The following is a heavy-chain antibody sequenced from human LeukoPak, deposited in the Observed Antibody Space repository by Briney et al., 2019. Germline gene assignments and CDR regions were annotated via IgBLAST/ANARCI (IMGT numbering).Heavy chain of an antibody. J-gene: IGHJ4*02. V-gene: IGHV3-48*04. Sequence: GGSLRLSCAASGFTFSIYSMNWVRQAPGKGLEWTSYISTSSSTKYYADSMKGRLTISRDNAKNSLYLQMNSLRAEDTALYYCARSGGYSSGWYGEYWGQGTLVTVSS. D-gene: IGHD6-19*01. CDR2: ISTSSSTK. CDR3: ARSGGYSSGWYGEY. CDR1: GFTFSIYS.